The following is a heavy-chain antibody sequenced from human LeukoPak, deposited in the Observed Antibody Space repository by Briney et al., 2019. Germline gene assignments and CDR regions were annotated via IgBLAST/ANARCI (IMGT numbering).Heavy chain of an antibody. D-gene: IGHD6-13*01. J-gene: IGHJ5*02. Sequence: GGSLRLSCAASGFTFSDYYMSWIRQAPGKGLEWVSYISSSGSTIYYADSVKGRFTISRDNAKNSLYLQMNSLRAEDTAVYYCARDIGPRQQLVRLRWFDPWGQGTLVTVSS. CDR1: GFTFSDYY. CDR2: ISSSGSTI. V-gene: IGHV3-11*04. CDR3: ARDIGPRQQLVRLRWFDP.